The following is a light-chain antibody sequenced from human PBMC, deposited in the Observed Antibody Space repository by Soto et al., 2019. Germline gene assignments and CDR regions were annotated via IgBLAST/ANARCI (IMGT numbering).Light chain of an antibody. CDR1: QSVSSNY. Sequence: DIVLTQSPGTLSLSPWERATLSCRASQSVSSNYLAWYQQKPGQTPKVLIYRASTRATGIPDRFSGSGSGTDFTLTISRLEAEDFAVYYCQQYGSSPLTFGGGTKVDIK. V-gene: IGKV3-20*01. CDR3: QQYGSSPLT. J-gene: IGKJ4*01. CDR2: RAS.